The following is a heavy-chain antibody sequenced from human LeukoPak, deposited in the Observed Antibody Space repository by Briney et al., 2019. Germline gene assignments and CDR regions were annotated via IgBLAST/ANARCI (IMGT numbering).Heavy chain of an antibody. CDR2: INPNSGGT. V-gene: IGHV1-2*06. J-gene: IGHJ4*02. CDR3: ARGSSSAPGDY. Sequence: ASVKVSCKASGYTFTGYYMHWVRQAPGQGLEWMGRINPNSGGTNHAQKFQGRVTMTRDTPISTAYMELSRLRSDDTAVYYCARGSSSAPGDYWGQGTLVTVSS. D-gene: IGHD6-13*01. CDR1: GYTFTGYY.